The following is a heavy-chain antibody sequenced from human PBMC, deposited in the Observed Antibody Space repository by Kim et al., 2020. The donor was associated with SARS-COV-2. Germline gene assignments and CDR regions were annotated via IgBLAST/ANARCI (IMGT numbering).Heavy chain of an antibody. V-gene: IGHV4-59*01. CDR3: ARRGKDSGSYGWFDP. J-gene: IGHJ5*02. CDR1: GGSISSYY. D-gene: IGHD1-26*01. Sequence: SETLSLTCTVSGGSISSYYWSWIRQPPGKGLEWIGYIYYSGSTNYNPSLKSRVTISVDTSKNQFSLNLSSVTAADTAVYYCARRGKDSGSYGWFDPWGQGTLVTVSS. CDR2: IYYSGST.